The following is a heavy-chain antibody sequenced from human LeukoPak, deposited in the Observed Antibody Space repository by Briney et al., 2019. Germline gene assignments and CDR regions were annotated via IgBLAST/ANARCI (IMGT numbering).Heavy chain of an antibody. D-gene: IGHD3-22*01. CDR1: GDSVSSNSAA. J-gene: IGHJ3*02. Sequence: SQTLSLTCAISGDSVSSNSAAWNWIRQSPSRGLEWLGRTYYRSKYYNDYAVSVKSRITINSDTSKNQFSLQLNSVTPEDTAVYYCAREWNYYDSSGYSADAFDIWGQGTMVTVSS. CDR2: TYYRSKYYN. V-gene: IGHV6-1*01. CDR3: AREWNYYDSSGYSADAFDI.